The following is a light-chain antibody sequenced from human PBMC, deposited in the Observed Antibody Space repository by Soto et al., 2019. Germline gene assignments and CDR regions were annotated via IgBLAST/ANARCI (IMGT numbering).Light chain of an antibody. CDR3: QQSYSTPWT. Sequence: DIQMTQSPSSLSASVGDRVTITCRASQSISTYLNWYQHKPGKAPKLLIYAASSLQSGVPSRFRGSGSETDFTLTISSLQPEDFPSYYCQQSYSTPWTLGQGTKVDIK. V-gene: IGKV1-39*01. CDR2: AAS. J-gene: IGKJ1*01. CDR1: QSISTY.